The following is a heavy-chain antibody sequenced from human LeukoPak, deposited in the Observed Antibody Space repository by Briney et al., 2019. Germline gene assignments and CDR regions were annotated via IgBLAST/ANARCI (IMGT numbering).Heavy chain of an antibody. Sequence: SVKVSCKASGGTFSSYAISWVRQAPGQGLEWMGRIIPIFGIANYAQKFQGRVTITAGKFTSTAYMELSSLRSEDTAVYYCATGAGFWSGYSYYGMDVWGQGTTVTVSS. CDR3: ATGAGFWSGYSYYGMDV. CDR2: IIPIFGIA. V-gene: IGHV1-69*04. D-gene: IGHD3-3*01. J-gene: IGHJ6*02. CDR1: GGTFSSYA.